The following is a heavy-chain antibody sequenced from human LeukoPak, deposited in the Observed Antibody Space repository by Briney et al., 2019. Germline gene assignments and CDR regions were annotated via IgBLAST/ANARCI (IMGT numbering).Heavy chain of an antibody. Sequence: ASVKLSCTASGYTFTSYGISWMRQAPGQGLEWKGWTSAYNGNTNYAQKLKGRVTMTTDPSTSTAYMELRSLRSDDTAVYYCARDDYVWGSYSLNAFDIWGQGKMVTVSS. CDR3: ARDDYVWGSYSLNAFDI. V-gene: IGHV1-18*01. D-gene: IGHD3-16*01. CDR1: GYTFTSYG. J-gene: IGHJ3*02. CDR2: TSAYNGNT.